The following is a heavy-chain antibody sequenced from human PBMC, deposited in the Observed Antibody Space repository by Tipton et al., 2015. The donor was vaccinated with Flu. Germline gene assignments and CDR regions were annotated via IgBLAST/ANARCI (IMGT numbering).Heavy chain of an antibody. CDR2: INSDGSST. J-gene: IGHJ6*02. Sequence: SLRLSCAASGFTFSSYWMHWVRQAPGKGLVWVSRINSDGSSTSYADSVKGRFTISRDNSKNTLYLQMNSLRAEDTAVYYCARDRGGYCSSTSCQGYYYYYGMDVWGQGTTVTVSS. D-gene: IGHD2-2*01. V-gene: IGHV3-74*01. CDR3: ARDRGGYCSSTSCQGYYYYYGMDV. CDR1: GFTFSSYW.